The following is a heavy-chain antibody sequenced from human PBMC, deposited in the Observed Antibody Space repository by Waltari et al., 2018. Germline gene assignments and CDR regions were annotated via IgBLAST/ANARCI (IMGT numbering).Heavy chain of an antibody. V-gene: IGHV4-34*01. Sequence: QVQMRQWGAGLLEPSETLSLTCAVYGGSLGGYSWTWIRQTPGKGLEWIGEINHSGSTNYRSSLKSRVTISLDASNNQFSLKLSSVTAADTAIYYCARDGRGFNYGSGTYNYWGQGTLVTVSS. CDR1: GGSLGGYS. CDR3: ARDGRGFNYGSGTYNY. D-gene: IGHD3-10*01. CDR2: INHSGST. J-gene: IGHJ4*02.